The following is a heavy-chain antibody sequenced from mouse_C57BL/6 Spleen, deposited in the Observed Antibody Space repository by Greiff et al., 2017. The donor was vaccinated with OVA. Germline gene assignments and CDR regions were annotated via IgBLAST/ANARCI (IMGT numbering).Heavy chain of an antibody. CDR2: IDPSDSYT. CDR1: GYTFTSYW. J-gene: IGHJ4*01. CDR3: ARYGSSYYAMDY. V-gene: IGHV1-69*01. D-gene: IGHD1-1*01. Sequence: VQLQQPGAELVMPGASVKLSCKASGYTFTSYWMHWVKPRPGQGLEWIGEIDPSDSYTNYNQKFKGKSTLTVDKSSSTAYMQLSSLTSEDSAVYYCARYGSSYYAMDYWGQGTSVTVSS.